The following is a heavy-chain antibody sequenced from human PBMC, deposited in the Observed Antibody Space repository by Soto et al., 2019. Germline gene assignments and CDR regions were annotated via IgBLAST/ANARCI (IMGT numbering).Heavy chain of an antibody. CDR2: IIPILGIA. Sequence: ASVKVSCKASGGTFSSYTISWVRQAPGQGLEWMGRIIPILGIANYAQKFQGRVTITADKSTSTAYMELSSLRSEDTAVYYCARVGISYPLDMDVWGKGTTVTVSS. J-gene: IGHJ6*03. D-gene: IGHD2-15*01. V-gene: IGHV1-69*02. CDR3: ARVGISYPLDMDV. CDR1: GGTFSSYT.